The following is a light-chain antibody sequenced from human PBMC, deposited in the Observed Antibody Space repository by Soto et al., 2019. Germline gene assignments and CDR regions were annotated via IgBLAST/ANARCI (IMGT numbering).Light chain of an antibody. CDR3: QQSYSTPS. CDR1: QSISSY. CDR2: GAS. V-gene: IGKV1-39*01. J-gene: IGKJ3*01. Sequence: DIQMTQSPSSLSASVGDRVTITCRASQSISSYLNWYQQKPGKAPKLLIYGASSFQSGVPSRFSGSGSGTDFTLTISSLQPEDSATYYCQQSYSTPSFGPGTKVNIK.